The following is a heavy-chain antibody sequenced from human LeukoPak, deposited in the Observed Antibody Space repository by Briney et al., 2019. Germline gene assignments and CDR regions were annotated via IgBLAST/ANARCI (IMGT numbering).Heavy chain of an antibody. D-gene: IGHD4-17*01. Sequence: SETLSLTCAVSGGSISRSNWWSWVRQPPGKGLEWIGEIYHSGSTNYNPSLKSRVNISVDKSKNQFSLKLSSVTAADTAVYYCARALTTVTQYYFDYWGQGTLVTVSS. CDR2: IYHSGST. V-gene: IGHV4-4*02. J-gene: IGHJ4*02. CDR1: GGSISRSNW. CDR3: ARALTTVTQYYFDY.